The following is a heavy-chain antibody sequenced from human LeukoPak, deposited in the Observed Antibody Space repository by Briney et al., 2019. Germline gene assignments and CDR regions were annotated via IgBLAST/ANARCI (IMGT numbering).Heavy chain of an antibody. D-gene: IGHD3-16*01. V-gene: IGHV1-2*02. CDR2: MNPNSGGT. CDR3: AKIPVGLRGFAYFPD. J-gene: IGHJ4*02. CDR1: GYTFNSYG. Sequence: GASVKVSCKTSGYTFNSYGISWVRQAPGQGLEWMGWMNPNSGGTNSAQKFQGRVTMTRDTSISTAYMELSRLTSADTAVYYCAKIPVGLRGFAYFPDWGQGTLVTVSS.